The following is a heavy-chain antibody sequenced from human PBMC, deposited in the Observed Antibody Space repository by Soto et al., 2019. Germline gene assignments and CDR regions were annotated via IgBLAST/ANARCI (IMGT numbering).Heavy chain of an antibody. D-gene: IGHD2-2*01. CDR1: GYTFTSYG. V-gene: IGHV1-18*01. CDR3: ATTGMGYCSSTSCYPFDY. CDR2: ISAYNGNT. Sequence: ASVKVSCKASGYTFTSYGISWVRQAPGQGLEWMGWISAYNGNTNYAQKLQGRVTMTTDTSTSTAYMELSSLRSEDTAVYYCATTGMGYCSSTSCYPFDYWGQGTLVTVSS. J-gene: IGHJ4*02.